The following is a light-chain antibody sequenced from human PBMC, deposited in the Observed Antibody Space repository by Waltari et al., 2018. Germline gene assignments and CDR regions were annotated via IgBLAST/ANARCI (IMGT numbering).Light chain of an antibody. CDR2: INT. Sequence: QSVLTQPPSASGTPGQRVTISCSGSGSNIGSKTVKWYRQFPGTAHQLLVYINTPRPAGGPDRCSGATSGTPSSLAISGLQSEDEADYYGAAWDDSLNTWVFGGVTKLTVL. CDR3: AAWDDSLNTWV. CDR1: GSNIGSKT. J-gene: IGLJ3*02. V-gene: IGLV1-44*01.